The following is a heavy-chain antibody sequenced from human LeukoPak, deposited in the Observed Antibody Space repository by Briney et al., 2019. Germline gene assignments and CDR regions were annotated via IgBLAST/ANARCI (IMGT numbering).Heavy chain of an antibody. CDR3: ATSAARAIES. CDR1: GFTFSNYA. CDR2: ISTSGSTI. Sequence: GGSLRLSCAASGFTFSNYAMNWVRQAPGKGLEWVSYISTSGSTIHYADSVKGRFTISRDNAKNSLYLQMNSLRVEDTAVYYCATSAARAIESWGQGTLVTVSS. D-gene: IGHD6-25*01. V-gene: IGHV3-48*03. J-gene: IGHJ4*02.